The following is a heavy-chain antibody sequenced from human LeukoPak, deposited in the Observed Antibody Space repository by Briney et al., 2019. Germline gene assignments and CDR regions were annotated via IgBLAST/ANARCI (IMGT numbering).Heavy chain of an antibody. J-gene: IGHJ4*02. V-gene: IGHV1-2*02. D-gene: IGHD6-13*01. Sequence: ASVKVSCKASGYTFTGYYMHWVRQAPGQGLEWMGWINPNSGGTNYAQKFQGRVTMTRDTSISTAYMEPTRLRSDDTAVYFCARVLTAPGGFWGQGTLVTVPS. CDR3: ARVLTAPGGF. CDR2: INPNSGGT. CDR1: GYTFTGYY.